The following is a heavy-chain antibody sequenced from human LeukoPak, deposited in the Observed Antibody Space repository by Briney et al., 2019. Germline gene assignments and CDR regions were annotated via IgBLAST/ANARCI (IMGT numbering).Heavy chain of an antibody. Sequence: ASVKVSCKASGYTFTDYYFHWVRQAPGQGLEWMGWINPNSGGTNYAQKFQARVTMTRDTSISTAYMELRSLRSDDTAVYYCARSWYQQGYFDLWGRGTLVTVSS. D-gene: IGHD2-2*01. J-gene: IGHJ2*01. V-gene: IGHV1-2*02. CDR1: GYTFTDYY. CDR3: ARSWYQQGYFDL. CDR2: INPNSGGT.